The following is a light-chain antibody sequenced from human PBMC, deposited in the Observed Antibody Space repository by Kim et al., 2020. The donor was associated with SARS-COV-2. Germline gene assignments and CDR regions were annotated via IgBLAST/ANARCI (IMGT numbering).Light chain of an antibody. J-gene: IGLJ3*02. CDR2: SDD. Sequence: ELTQPPSASGTPGQSVTISCSGSNSNIGHNSVNWYQQVPGTAPRLLIYSDDLRPSGVPDRFSGSRSGPSAPLAISGLQSEDEAVYYCASWDDSLNGVFGGGTQLTVL. CDR3: ASWDDSLNGV. CDR1: NSNIGHNS. V-gene: IGLV1-44*01.